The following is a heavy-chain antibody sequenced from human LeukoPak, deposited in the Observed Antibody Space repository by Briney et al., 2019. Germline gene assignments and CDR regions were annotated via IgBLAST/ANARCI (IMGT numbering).Heavy chain of an antibody. D-gene: IGHD2-21*01. Sequence: ASVKVSCMASGYTFTNYDISWVRQATGQGLEWLGWTNPNTGNTGYPQKFQGRVTITTSTSTNTVYIELSGLTSEDTAVYYCAKAYCGGDCYPYFDSWGQGTPVTVSS. J-gene: IGHJ4*02. CDR1: GYTFTNYD. CDR3: AKAYCGGDCYPYFDS. CDR2: TNPNTGNT. V-gene: IGHV1-8*01.